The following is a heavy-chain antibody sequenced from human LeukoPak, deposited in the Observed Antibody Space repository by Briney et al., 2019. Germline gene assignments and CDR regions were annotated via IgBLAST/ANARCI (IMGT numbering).Heavy chain of an antibody. V-gene: IGHV3-15*01. J-gene: IGHJ4*02. CDR3: TTAEGSYYYGSGSYLRGVGIDY. D-gene: IGHD3-10*01. CDR2: IKSKTDGGTT. Sequence: GGSLRLSCAASGFTFSNAWMSWVRQAPGKGLEWVGRIKSKTDGGTTDYAAPVKGRFTISRDDSKNTLYLQMNSLKTEDTAVYYCTTAEGSYYYGSGSYLRGVGIDYWGQGTLVTVSS. CDR1: GFTFSNAW.